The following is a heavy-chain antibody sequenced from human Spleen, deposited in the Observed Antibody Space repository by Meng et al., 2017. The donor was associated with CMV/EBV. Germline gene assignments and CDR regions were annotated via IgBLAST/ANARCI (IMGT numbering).Heavy chain of an antibody. Sequence: GESLKISCAASGFTFSNAWMSWVRQAPGKGLEWVGRIKSKTDGGTTDYAAPVKGRFTISRDDSKNTLYLQMNSLKTEDTAVYYCAKDGGFIAVAGEFDYWGQGTLVTVSS. V-gene: IGHV3-15*01. CDR1: GFTFSNAW. D-gene: IGHD6-19*01. CDR3: AKDGGFIAVAGEFDY. J-gene: IGHJ4*02. CDR2: IKSKTDGGTT.